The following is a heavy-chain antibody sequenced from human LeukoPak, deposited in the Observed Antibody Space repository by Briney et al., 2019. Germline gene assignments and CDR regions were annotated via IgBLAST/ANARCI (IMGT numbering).Heavy chain of an antibody. Sequence: SETLSLTCTASGGSISSYYWSWIRQPPGKGLEWIGYVYYSGSTNYNPSLKSRVTISVDTSKNQFSLKLSSVTAADTAVYYCARDKGGRLDPWGQGTLVTVSS. J-gene: IGHJ5*02. CDR1: GGSISSYY. V-gene: IGHV4-59*01. D-gene: IGHD2-15*01. CDR3: ARDKGGRLDP. CDR2: VYYSGST.